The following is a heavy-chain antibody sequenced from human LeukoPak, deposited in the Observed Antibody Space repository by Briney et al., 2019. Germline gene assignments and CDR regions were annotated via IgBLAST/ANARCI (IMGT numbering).Heavy chain of an antibody. CDR1: GFTFSFYW. J-gene: IGHJ4*02. D-gene: IGHD1-14*01. CDR2: INPGGSST. V-gene: IGHV3-74*01. Sequence: PGGSLRLSCAASGFTFSFYWMHWLRQVPGQGLVWVSRINPGGSSTAYADSVKGRFTISRDNAKNTLYLQMDSLRADDTGVYYCARSNQADDYWGQGTLVTVSS. CDR3: ARSNQADDY.